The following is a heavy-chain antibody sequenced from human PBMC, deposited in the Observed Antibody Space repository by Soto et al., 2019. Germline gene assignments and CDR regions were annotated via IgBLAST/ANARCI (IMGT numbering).Heavy chain of an antibody. Sequence: GGSLRLSCAASGFTFSNAWMSWVRQAPGKGLEWVGRIKSKTDGGETDYTAPVKGRFTISRDDSKNTLYLQMHSLKTEGTAVYYCSTDGGLAGAGFFDYWGQGTLVTVSS. D-gene: IGHD6-19*01. CDR1: GFTFSNAW. CDR2: IKSKTDGGET. J-gene: IGHJ4*02. CDR3: STDGGLAGAGFFDY. V-gene: IGHV3-15*01.